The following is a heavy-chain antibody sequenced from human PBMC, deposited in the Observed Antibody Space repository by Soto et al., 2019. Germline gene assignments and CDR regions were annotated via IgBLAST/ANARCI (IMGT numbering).Heavy chain of an antibody. Sequence: PGGSLRLSCAASGFIFGRTAMSWVRQAPGKGLEWVSAISDSGGSTYYADSVKGRFTISRDNSKNTLYLQMNSLRAEDTAVYYCARRRPHLTSYYYYYGMDVWGQGTTVTVSS. CDR3: ARRRPHLTSYYYYYGMDV. CDR2: ISDSGGST. V-gene: IGHV3-23*01. J-gene: IGHJ6*02. CDR1: GFIFGRTA. D-gene: IGHD3-9*01.